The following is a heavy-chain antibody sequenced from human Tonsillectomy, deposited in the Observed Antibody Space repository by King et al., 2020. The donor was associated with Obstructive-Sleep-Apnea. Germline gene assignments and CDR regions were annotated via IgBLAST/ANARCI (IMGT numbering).Heavy chain of an antibody. Sequence: QLVPSAAEVKEPGASVQVSCKASGSTFPNYGTTWVRQAPGQGLEWVGWISGYNGNTNYAQKYQGRVTMTTDTSTTTSYMELRSLRSDDTAIYYCARDHITASEDVWGQGTLVTVSS. V-gene: IGHV1-18*04. CDR1: GSTFPNYG. CDR3: ARDHITASEDV. D-gene: IGHD1-14*01. J-gene: IGHJ3*01. CDR2: ISGYNGNT.